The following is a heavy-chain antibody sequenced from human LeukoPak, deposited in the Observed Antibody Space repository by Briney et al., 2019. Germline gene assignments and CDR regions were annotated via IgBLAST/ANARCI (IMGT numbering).Heavy chain of an antibody. CDR2: INPSGGST. V-gene: IGHV1-46*01. CDR3: ARVGATIFGAFDI. D-gene: IGHD1-26*01. J-gene: IGHJ3*02. CDR1: GYTFTSYG. Sequence: ASVKVSCKASGYTFTSYGISWVRQAPGQGLEWMGIINPSGGSTSYAQKFQGRVTMTRDMSTSTVYMELSSLRSEDTAVYYCARVGATIFGAFDIWGQGTMVTVSS.